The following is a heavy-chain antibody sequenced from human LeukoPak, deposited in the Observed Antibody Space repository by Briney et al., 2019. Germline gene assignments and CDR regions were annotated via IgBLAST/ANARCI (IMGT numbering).Heavy chain of an antibody. CDR2: IIPIFGTA. CDR1: GGTFSSYA. CDR3: ARELAYCGGDCYSGYLFDY. J-gene: IGHJ4*02. D-gene: IGHD2-21*02. V-gene: IGHV1-69*05. Sequence: GASVKVSCKASGGTFSSYAISWVRQAPGQGLEWMGGIIPIFGTANYARKFQGRVTITTDESTSTAYMELSSLRSEDTAVYYCARELAYCGGDCYSGYLFDYWGQGTLVTVSS.